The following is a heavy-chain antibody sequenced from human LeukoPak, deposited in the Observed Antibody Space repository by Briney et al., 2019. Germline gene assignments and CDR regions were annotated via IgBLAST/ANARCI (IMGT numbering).Heavy chain of an antibody. CDR3: ARGSGDV. J-gene: IGHJ6*02. Sequence: ASVNVSSKASGYTFTGYYMHWVRQAPGQGLEWMGWINPNSGDTNYAQKFQGRVTMTSDTSITTAYMELSSLRSDDTAVYYCARGSGDVWGHGPTDTVCS. V-gene: IGHV1-2*02. CDR2: INPNSGDT. CDR1: GYTFTGYY.